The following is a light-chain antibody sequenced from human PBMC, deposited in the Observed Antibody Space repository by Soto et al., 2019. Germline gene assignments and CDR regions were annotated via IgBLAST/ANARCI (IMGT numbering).Light chain of an antibody. J-gene: IGKJ4*01. Sequence: DIQMTQTPSSLSASVGDIVTIAFQASQDIGKRLNWYQQKPGKAPKVLIYDASYLETGVPSRFSGRGSGTDFTFTISSLQPEDIATYYCQQYDTRLTFGGGTKVDIK. CDR1: QDIGKR. CDR3: QQYDTRLT. V-gene: IGKV1-33*01. CDR2: DAS.